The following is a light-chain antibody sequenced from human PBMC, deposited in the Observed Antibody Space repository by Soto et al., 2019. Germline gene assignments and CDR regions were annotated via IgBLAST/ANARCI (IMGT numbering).Light chain of an antibody. CDR1: HDVSRT. CDR3: QQYNSMIS. CDR2: DAS. J-gene: IGKJ4*01. Sequence: DIQMTQSPSSLLESEGARVPIPCQSSHDVSRTLNWFQQNPGEAPQLLIYDASNLERGVPLRFSVRGSGPSFTLTISSLQPEDVAAYYFQQYNSMISFGGGTEVEIK. V-gene: IGKV1-33*01.